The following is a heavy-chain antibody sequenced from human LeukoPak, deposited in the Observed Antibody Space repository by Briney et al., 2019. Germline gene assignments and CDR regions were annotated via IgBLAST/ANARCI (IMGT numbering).Heavy chain of an antibody. V-gene: IGHV1-18*04. J-gene: IGHJ5*02. CDR3: ARDSSGTDFTFDP. CDR2: ISGYNGNT. Sequence: ASVKVSCKASGYTFTSYYMHWVRQAPGQGLEWMGWISGYNGNTNYAQKLQGRVTMTTDTSTSTAYMELRSLRSDDTAVYYCARDSSGTDFTFDPWGQGTLVTVSS. CDR1: GYTFTSYY. D-gene: IGHD3-22*01.